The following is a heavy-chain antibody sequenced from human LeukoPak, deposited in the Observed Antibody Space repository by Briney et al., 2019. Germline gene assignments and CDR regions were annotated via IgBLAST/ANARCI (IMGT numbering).Heavy chain of an antibody. J-gene: IGHJ4*02. CDR1: GYTFANSG. Sequence: ASVKVSCKASGYTFANSGISWVRQAPGQGLEWMGWISTYNGDTNYAQKLQGRVTMTTDTSTSTAYMELRSLRSDDTAMYYCARDHALTEDRSFDYWGQGTLVTVSS. V-gene: IGHV1-18*01. CDR2: ISTYNGDT. CDR3: ARDHALTEDRSFDY.